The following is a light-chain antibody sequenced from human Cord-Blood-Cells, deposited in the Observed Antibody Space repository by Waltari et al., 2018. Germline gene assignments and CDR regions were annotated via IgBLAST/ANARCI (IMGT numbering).Light chain of an antibody. Sequence: DIQMTQIKYSLYASVVDRGTITCRASQSICIYLNWYQQKPGKAPKLLTYDASSLQSGVPSRFSGSGSGTDFTLTISSLQPENFATYYCQQSYSTLYTFGQGTKLEIK. V-gene: IGKV1-39*01. J-gene: IGKJ2*01. CDR1: QSICIY. CDR2: DAS. CDR3: QQSYSTLYT.